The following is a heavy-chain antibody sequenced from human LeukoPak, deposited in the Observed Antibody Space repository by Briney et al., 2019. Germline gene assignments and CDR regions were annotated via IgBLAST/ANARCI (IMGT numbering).Heavy chain of an antibody. J-gene: IGHJ4*02. V-gene: IGHV3-74*01. Sequence: GSLRLSCAASGFTFSSYWMHWVRQAPGKGLVWVSRINSDGSSTSYADSVKGRFTISRDNAKNTLYLQMNSLRAEDTAVYYCATGYGSGPAGLDYWGQGTLVTVSS. CDR1: GFTFSSYW. CDR3: ATGYGSGPAGLDY. CDR2: INSDGSST. D-gene: IGHD3-10*01.